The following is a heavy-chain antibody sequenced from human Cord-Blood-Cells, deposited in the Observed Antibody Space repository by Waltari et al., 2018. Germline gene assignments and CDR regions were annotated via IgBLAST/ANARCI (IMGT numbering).Heavy chain of an antibody. Sequence: EVQLVESGGGLIQAGGSLSLSCAASGCTGSSNYMRCVRQGPGKGLEWVSVIYSGGRTNYPDSVKGRFTISRDNSKNTLYLQMNSLRAEDTAAYYCARYCSSTSCYDAFDIWGQGTMVTVSS. CDR1: GCTGSSNY. CDR2: IYSGGRT. CDR3: ARYCSSTSCYDAFDI. D-gene: IGHD2-2*01. V-gene: IGHV3-53*01. J-gene: IGHJ3*02.